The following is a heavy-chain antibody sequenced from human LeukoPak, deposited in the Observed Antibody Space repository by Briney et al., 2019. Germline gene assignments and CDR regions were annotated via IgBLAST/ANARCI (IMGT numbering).Heavy chain of an antibody. CDR3: AEGRLAYCSSTSCYGPMDV. V-gene: IGHV4-34*01. Sequence: SETRSLTCAGYGGSFSGYYWSWIRQPPGKGLEWIGEINHSGSTNYNPSLKSRVTISVDTSKNQFSLKLSSVTAADTAVYYCAEGRLAYCSSTSCYGPMDVWGQGTTVTVSS. CDR2: INHSGST. D-gene: IGHD2-2*01. CDR1: GGSFSGYY. J-gene: IGHJ6*02.